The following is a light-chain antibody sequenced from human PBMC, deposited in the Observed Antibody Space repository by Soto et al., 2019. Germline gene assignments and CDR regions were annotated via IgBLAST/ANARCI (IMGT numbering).Light chain of an antibody. V-gene: IGKV2-30*01. Sequence: DVVMTQSPLSLPVTLGQSASISCTSSQSLVYADGNTYLNWLQQRPGQSPRRLIYKVFNRDSGVPDRFSGSASVSEFTLTISRVEAEDIGVYYCIQTAHWPYTFGRGTKLEIK. CDR1: QSLVYADGNTY. CDR2: KVF. CDR3: IQTAHWPYT. J-gene: IGKJ2*01.